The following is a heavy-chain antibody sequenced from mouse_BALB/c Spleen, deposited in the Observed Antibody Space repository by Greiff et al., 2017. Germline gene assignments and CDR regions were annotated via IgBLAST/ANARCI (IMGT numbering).Heavy chain of an antibody. J-gene: IGHJ4*01. V-gene: IGHV5-17*02. CDR1: GFTFSSFG. CDR3: ARHCGSSYYAMDY. Sequence: EVNVVESGGGLVQPGGSRKLSCAASGFTFSSFGMHWVRQAPEKGLEWVAYISSGSSTIYYADTVKGRFTISRDNPKNTLFLQMTSLRSEDTAMYYCARHCGSSYYAMDYWGQGTTVTVSS. D-gene: IGHD1-1*01. CDR2: ISSGSSTI.